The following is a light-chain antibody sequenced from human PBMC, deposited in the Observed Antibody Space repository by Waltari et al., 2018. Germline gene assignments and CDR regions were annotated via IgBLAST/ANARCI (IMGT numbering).Light chain of an antibody. CDR1: QSISKW. V-gene: IGKV1-5*03. CDR2: KAS. CDR3: QQYNSYSLLS. Sequence: DIQMTQPPSTLSASVGDRVIFSCRASQSISKWFAWYQQKPGKAPKLLIYKASTLESGVPSRFSGSGSGTEFTLTISSLQPEDFATYYCQQYNSYSLLSFGGGTKVEIK. J-gene: IGKJ4*01.